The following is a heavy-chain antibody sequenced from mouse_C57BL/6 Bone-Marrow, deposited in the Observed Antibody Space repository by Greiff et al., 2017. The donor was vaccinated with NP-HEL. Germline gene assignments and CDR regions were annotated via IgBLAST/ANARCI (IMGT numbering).Heavy chain of an antibody. Sequence: QVQLKESGPGLVQPSQSLSITCTVSGFSLTSYGVHWVRQPPGKGLEWLGVIWSGGSSDYNAAFISRLSISKDNSKSQVFFKMNSLQADDTAIYYCAKNDGYFWYFDDWGKGTTVTVSS. CDR2: IWSGGSS. CDR3: AKNDGYFWYFDD. J-gene: IGHJ1*03. V-gene: IGHV2-4*01. CDR1: GFSLTSYG. D-gene: IGHD2-3*01.